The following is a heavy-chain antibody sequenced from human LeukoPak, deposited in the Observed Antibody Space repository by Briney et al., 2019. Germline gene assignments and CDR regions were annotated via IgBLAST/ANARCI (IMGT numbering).Heavy chain of an antibody. Sequence: GGSLRLSCAASGFTFSSYSMNWVRQAPGKGLEWVSSISSSSSYIYYADSVKGRFTISRDNAKNSLYLQMNSLRAEDTAVYYCASGSSGYYYWWGQGTLVTVSS. CDR2: ISSSSSYI. CDR3: ASGSSGYYYW. V-gene: IGHV3-21*01. D-gene: IGHD3-22*01. J-gene: IGHJ4*02. CDR1: GFTFSSYS.